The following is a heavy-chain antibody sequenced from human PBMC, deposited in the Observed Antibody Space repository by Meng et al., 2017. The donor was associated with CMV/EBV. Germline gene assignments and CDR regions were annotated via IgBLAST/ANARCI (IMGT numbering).Heavy chain of an antibody. V-gene: IGHV3-74*01. CDR1: GFPFSNSW. Sequence: GFPFSNSWMHWVRQAPGKGLVWVSRINSDGSSTSYADSVKGRFTISRDNAKNTLYLHMNSLRAEDTAVYYCARERANYYDSSGYYGYWGQGTLVTVSS. CDR3: ARERANYYDSSGYYGY. D-gene: IGHD3-22*01. CDR2: INSDGSST. J-gene: IGHJ4*02.